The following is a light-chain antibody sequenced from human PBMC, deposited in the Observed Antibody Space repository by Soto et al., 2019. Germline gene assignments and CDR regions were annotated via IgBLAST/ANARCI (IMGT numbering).Light chain of an antibody. V-gene: IGLV1-47*01. Sequence: SVLPHPPSSSGTPVQRVTLSCSGSSSNIGSNYVYWYQQLPGTAPKLLIYRNNQRPSGVPDRFSGSKSGTSASLAISGLRSEDEADYYCAAWDDSLSVLYVFGTGTKVTVL. CDR1: SSNIGSNY. CDR2: RNN. J-gene: IGLJ1*01. CDR3: AAWDDSLSVLYV.